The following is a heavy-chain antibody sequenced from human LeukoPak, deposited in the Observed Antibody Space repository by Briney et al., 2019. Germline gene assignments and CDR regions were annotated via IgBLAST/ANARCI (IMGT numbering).Heavy chain of an antibody. V-gene: IGHV3-53*01. CDR2: IYSGGST. CDR3: ARPSGVNWNDHYLDY. Sequence: GGSLRLSCAASGFTVSSNYMSWVRQAPGKGLEWVSVIYSGGSTYYADSVKGRFTISRDNSKNTLYLQMNSLRAEDTAVYYCARPSGVNWNDHYLDYWGQGTLVTVSS. D-gene: IGHD1-1*01. CDR1: GFTVSSNY. J-gene: IGHJ4*02.